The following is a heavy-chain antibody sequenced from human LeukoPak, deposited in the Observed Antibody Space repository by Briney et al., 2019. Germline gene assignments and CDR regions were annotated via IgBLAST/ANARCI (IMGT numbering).Heavy chain of an antibody. Sequence: PXXSLRLSCEASGFTFGSHAMYWVRQAPGKGLEWVAGIFGSGGSPHYADSVKGRFTISRDNPRNTVYLQINSLRDDDTAVYYCGKTTVGYSSGQKPAWPVDFWGQGTLVTVSS. D-gene: IGHD5-18*01. V-gene: IGHV3-23*01. J-gene: IGHJ4*02. CDR2: IFGSGGSP. CDR1: GFTFGSHA. CDR3: GKTTVGYSSGQKPAWPVDF.